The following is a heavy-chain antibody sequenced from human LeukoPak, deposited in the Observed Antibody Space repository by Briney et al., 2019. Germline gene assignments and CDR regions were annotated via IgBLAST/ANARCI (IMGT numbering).Heavy chain of an antibody. CDR2: ISSSGSTI. D-gene: IGHD6-19*01. J-gene: IGHJ4*02. V-gene: IGHV3-48*03. CDR1: GFTFSSYE. Sequence: PGGSLRLSCAASGFTFSSYEMNWVRQAPGKGLEWVSYISSSGSTIYYADSVKGRFTISRDNAKNSLHLQMNSLRAEDTAVYYCARILDSAWGELGYWGQETLVTVSS. CDR3: ARILDSAWGELGY.